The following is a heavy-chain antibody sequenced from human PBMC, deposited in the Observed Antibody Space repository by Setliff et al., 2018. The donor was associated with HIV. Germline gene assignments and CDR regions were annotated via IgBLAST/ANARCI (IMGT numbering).Heavy chain of an antibody. CDR2: IYTRGST. V-gene: IGHV4-61*09. CDR1: GGSISSGSYY. CDR3: ARRRSSGWYHYFDY. J-gene: IGHJ4*02. Sequence: SETLSLTCTVSGGSISSGSYYWSWIRQPAGKGLEWIGHIYTRGSTNYNPPLKSRVAISVDTSKNQFSLKLSSVTAADTAVYYCARRRSSGWYHYFDYWGQGTLVTVS. D-gene: IGHD6-19*01.